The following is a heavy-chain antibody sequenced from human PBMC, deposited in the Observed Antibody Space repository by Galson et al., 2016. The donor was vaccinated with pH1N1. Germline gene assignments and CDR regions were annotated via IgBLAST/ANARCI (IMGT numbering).Heavy chain of an antibody. D-gene: IGHD3-22*01. V-gene: IGHV3-30*03. CDR3: ARGGGYYESSRTGYYYCMDV. Sequence: SLRLSCAASGFSFNTYSMYWVRQAPGRGLEWAAVISYDGNNQYYADSVKGRFTISRDISKNTLYLQMNSLRAEDTAVYYCARGGGYYESSRTGYYYCMDVWGQGTTGTVSS. J-gene: IGHJ6*02. CDR1: GFSFNTYS. CDR2: ISYDGNNQ.